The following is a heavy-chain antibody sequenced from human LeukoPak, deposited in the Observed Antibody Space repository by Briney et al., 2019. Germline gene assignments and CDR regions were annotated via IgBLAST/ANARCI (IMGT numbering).Heavy chain of an antibody. CDR3: ATGSGHAFDI. CDR2: IHSDGSST. CDR1: GFTFSSYW. J-gene: IGHJ3*02. Sequence: GGSLRLSCAASGFTFSSYWMHWIRQAPGKGLVWVSRIHSDGSSTGYADSVKGRFTISRDNAKNTLYLQMNSLRAEDAAVYYCATGSGHAFDIWGQGTMVTVSS. V-gene: IGHV3-74*01. D-gene: IGHD2-15*01.